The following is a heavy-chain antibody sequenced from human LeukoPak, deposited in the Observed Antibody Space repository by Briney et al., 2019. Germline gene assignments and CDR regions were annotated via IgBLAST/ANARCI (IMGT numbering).Heavy chain of an antibody. Sequence: PGGSLRLSCAASGFTFSNAWMSWVRQAPGKGLEWVGRIKSKTDGGTTDYAAPVKGRFTISRDDSKNTLYLQMNSLKTEDTAVYYCTTDEPEYGSGSPYAFDIWGQGTMVTVSS. CDR2: IKSKTDGGTT. CDR1: GFTFSNAW. J-gene: IGHJ3*02. CDR3: TTDEPEYGSGSPYAFDI. D-gene: IGHD3-10*01. V-gene: IGHV3-15*01.